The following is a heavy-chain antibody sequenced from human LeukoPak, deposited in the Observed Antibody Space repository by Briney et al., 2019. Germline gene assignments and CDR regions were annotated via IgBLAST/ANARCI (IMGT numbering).Heavy chain of an antibody. V-gene: IGHV3-21*01. J-gene: IGHJ4*02. D-gene: IGHD6-13*01. Sequence: GGSLRLSCAASGFSFSDYGINWVRQAPGKGLEWGSSINNGGIYTYYADSVKGRVTISRHNAKNSLYLQIHSLPAEDTAVYYCAREIGSAARGRWGQGTLVTVSS. CDR3: AREIGSAARGR. CDR2: INNGGIYT. CDR1: GFSFSDYG.